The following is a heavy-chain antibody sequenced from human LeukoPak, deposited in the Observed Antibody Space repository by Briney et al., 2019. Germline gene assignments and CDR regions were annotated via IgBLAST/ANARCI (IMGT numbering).Heavy chain of an antibody. Sequence: GGSLRLSCAASGFTFSSYGMHWVRQAPGKGLEWVAVIWSDGSKKYHADSVEGRFTISRGNSKNTLYLQMNSLRAEDTAVYYCATDRGSSPFDYWGQGTQVTVS. CDR2: IWSDGSKK. CDR3: ATDRGSSPFDY. CDR1: GFTFSSYG. J-gene: IGHJ4*02. D-gene: IGHD1-26*01. V-gene: IGHV3-33*08.